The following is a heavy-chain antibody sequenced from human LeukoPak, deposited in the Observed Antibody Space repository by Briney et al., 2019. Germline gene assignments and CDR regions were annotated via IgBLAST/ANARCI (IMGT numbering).Heavy chain of an antibody. V-gene: IGHV4-34*01. Sequence: SETLSLTCAVYGGSFSGYYWSWIRQPPGKGPEWIGEINHSGSTNYNPSLKSRVTISVDTSKNQFSLKLSSVTAADTAVYYCARGRLGGSDYWGQGTLVTVSS. D-gene: IGHD4/OR15-4a*01. J-gene: IGHJ4*02. CDR1: GGSFSGYY. CDR2: INHSGST. CDR3: ARGRLGGSDY.